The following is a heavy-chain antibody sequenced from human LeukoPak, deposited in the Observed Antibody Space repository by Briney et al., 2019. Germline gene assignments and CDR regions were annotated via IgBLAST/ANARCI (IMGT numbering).Heavy chain of an antibody. CDR2: IYYSGST. CDR1: GGSISSYY. CDR3: ARDRGYGMDV. V-gene: IGHV4-59*01. J-gene: IGHJ6*02. Sequence: SETLSLTCTVSGGSISSYYWSWIRQPPGKGLEWIGYIYYSGSTNYNPFLKGRVTISVDTSKNQFSLKLSSVTAADTAVYYCARDRGYGMDVWGQGTTVTVSS.